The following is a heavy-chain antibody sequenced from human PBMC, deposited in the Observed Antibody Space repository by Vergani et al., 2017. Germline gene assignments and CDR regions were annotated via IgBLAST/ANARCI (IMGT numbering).Heavy chain of an antibody. CDR2: IIPIFGTA. CDR1: GGTFSSYA. V-gene: IGHV1-69*06. Sequence: QVQLVQSGAEVKKPGSSVKVSCKASGGTFSSYAISWVRQAPGQGLEWMGGIIPIFGTANYAQKFQGRVTITADKSTITAYMELSSLRSEDTAVYYCAGATGYCSSTSCYNFDYWGQGTLVTVSS. CDR3: AGATGYCSSTSCYNFDY. D-gene: IGHD2-2*01. J-gene: IGHJ4*02.